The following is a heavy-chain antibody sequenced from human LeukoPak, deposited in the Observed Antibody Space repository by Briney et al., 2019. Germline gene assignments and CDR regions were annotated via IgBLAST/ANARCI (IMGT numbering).Heavy chain of an antibody. J-gene: IGHJ6*03. Sequence: GGSLRLSCEASGFTFSDYYMSWIRQAPGKGLEWVSYISSSGSTIYYADSVKGRFTISRDNAKNSLYLQMNSLRAEDTAVYYCARVERYYYGSGSYYAWYYYYMDVWGKGTTVTISS. CDR2: ISSSGSTI. CDR1: GFTFSDYY. CDR3: ARVERYYYGSGSYYAWYYYYMDV. D-gene: IGHD3-10*01. V-gene: IGHV3-11*01.